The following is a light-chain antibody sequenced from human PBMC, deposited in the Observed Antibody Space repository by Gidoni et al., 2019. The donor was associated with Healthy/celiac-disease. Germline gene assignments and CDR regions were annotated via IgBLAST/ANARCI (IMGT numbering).Light chain of an antibody. CDR3: QQRSNWPGLT. V-gene: IGKV3-11*01. Sequence: VFTQSPSTLTLSPGERATLSCRASQSVSSYLAWYQQKPGKAPRLLIYDASNRATGIPARCSGSGSGTDFTLTISSLEPEDFAVYYCQQRSNWPGLTFGGGTKVEIK. J-gene: IGKJ4*01. CDR2: DAS. CDR1: QSVSSY.